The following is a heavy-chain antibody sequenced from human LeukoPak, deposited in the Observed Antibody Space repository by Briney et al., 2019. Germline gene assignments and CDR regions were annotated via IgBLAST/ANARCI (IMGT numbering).Heavy chain of an antibody. V-gene: IGHV3-74*01. CDR2: INSDGSST. Sequence: PGGSLRLSCAASGLTFSSYWMHWVRQAPGKGLVWVSRINSDGSSTSYADSVRGRFTISRDNAKNTLYLQMNSLRAEDTAVYYCASPRVVTAYFDYWGQGTLVTVSS. CDR3: ASPRVVTAYFDY. D-gene: IGHD4-23*01. J-gene: IGHJ4*02. CDR1: GLTFSSYW.